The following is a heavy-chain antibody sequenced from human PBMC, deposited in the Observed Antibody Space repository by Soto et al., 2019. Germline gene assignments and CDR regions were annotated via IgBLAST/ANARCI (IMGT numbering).Heavy chain of an antibody. J-gene: IGHJ5*02. CDR3: ARGIREYYYDSSGKTYNWLDP. Sequence: SETLSLTCTVSGGSISSYYWSWIRQPPGKGLEWIGYIYYSGSTNYNPSLKSRVTISVDTSKNQFSLKLSSVTAADPAVYYWARGIREYYYDSSGKTYNWLDPWGQGNLVTVSS. V-gene: IGHV4-59*01. D-gene: IGHD3-22*01. CDR1: GGSISSYY. CDR2: IYYSGST.